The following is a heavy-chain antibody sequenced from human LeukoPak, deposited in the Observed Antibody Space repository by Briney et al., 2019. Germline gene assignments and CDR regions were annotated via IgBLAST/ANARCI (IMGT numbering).Heavy chain of an antibody. D-gene: IGHD3/OR15-3a*01. V-gene: IGHV4-59*08. Sequence: SETLSLTCTVSGGSISSYYWSWIRQPPGKGLEWIGYIYYSGSTNYNPSLKSRVTISVDTSKNQFSLNLTSVTAADTAVYYCARLRNIATVKDWSSFHFDYWGQGTLVTVSS. J-gene: IGHJ4*02. CDR2: IYYSGST. CDR1: GGSISSYY. CDR3: ARLRNIATVKDWSSFHFDY.